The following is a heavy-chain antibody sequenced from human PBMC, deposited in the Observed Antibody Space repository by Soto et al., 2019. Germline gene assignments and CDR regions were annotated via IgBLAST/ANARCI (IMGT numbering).Heavy chain of an antibody. CDR2: ISGSGIST. CDR3: AKGPAAPAWYSDR. J-gene: IGHJ2*01. Sequence: DVQLLESGGGLVQPGGSLRLSCAASGFTFRSYAMSWVRQAPGKGLEWVSGISGSGISTHYADSVKGRFTVSRDTSKNPLYRKITSLGAEDRAFNTGAKGPAAPAWYSDRWGRGPLVSFSP. V-gene: IGHV3-23*01. CDR1: GFTFRSYA.